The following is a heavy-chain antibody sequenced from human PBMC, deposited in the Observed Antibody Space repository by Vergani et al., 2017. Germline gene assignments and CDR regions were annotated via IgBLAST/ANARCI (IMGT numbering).Heavy chain of an antibody. Sequence: QITLKESGPTLLKPTQPLTSTCIFFMFSSNPRGVGVASVRQPAGKSLELLAPIYWNDDPHYSPSLNNRVTITNDTSKNQVVLTMTNMDSVNTGTYYCVYRKTECGTTGCFYPFYYYYYMDVWGEATAVAVSS. CDR3: VYRKTECGTTGCFYPFYYYYYMDV. J-gene: IGHJ6*03. V-gene: IGHV2-5*04. CDR2: IYWNDDP. D-gene: IGHD1-7*01. CDR1: MFSSNPRGVG.